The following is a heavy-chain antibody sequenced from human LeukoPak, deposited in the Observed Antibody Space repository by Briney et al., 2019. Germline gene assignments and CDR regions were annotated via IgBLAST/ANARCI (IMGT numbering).Heavy chain of an antibody. CDR2: INHSGPT. J-gene: IGHJ4*02. CDR3: ARGGSAANRTPL. V-gene: IGHV4-34*01. Sequence: SETLSLTCAVYGGSFTGYYWTYIRQPPGKGLEWIGEINHSGPTNYNPSLKSRVTISVDTSKNQFSLILNSVTAADTAVYYCARGGSAANRTPLWGQGTLVTVSS. D-gene: IGHD4-23*01. CDR1: GGSFTGYY.